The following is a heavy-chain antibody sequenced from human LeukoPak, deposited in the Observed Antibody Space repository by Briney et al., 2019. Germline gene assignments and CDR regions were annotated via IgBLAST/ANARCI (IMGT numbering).Heavy chain of an antibody. CDR3: AKDYYGSGSYLDY. V-gene: IGHV3-23*01. CDR2: ISGSGGST. J-gene: IGHJ4*02. D-gene: IGHD3-10*01. Sequence: GGSLRLSCAASGFTFSSYAMSWVRQAPGKGLEWVSAISGSGGSTYYADSVKGRFTISRDNSKNTLNLQMNSLRAEDTAVYYCAKDYYGSGSYLDYWGQGTLVTVSS. CDR1: GFTFSSYA.